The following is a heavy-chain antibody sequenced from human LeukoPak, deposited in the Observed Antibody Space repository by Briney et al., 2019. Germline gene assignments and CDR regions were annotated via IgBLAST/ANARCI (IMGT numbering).Heavy chain of an antibody. CDR2: IYTSGST. CDR3: ARVPTVTFFDY. Sequence: SQTLSLTCTVSGGSISSGSYYWSWIRQPAGKGLEWIGRIYTSGSTNYNPSLKSRVTISVDTSKNQFSLKLSSVTAADTAVYYCARVPTVTFFDYWGQGTLVTVSS. CDR1: GGSISSGSYY. J-gene: IGHJ4*02. D-gene: IGHD4-17*01. V-gene: IGHV4-61*02.